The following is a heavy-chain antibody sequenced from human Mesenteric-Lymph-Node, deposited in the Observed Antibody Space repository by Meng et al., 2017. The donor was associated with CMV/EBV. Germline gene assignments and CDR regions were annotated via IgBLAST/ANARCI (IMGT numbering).Heavy chain of an antibody. CDR1: GFTFSSYS. CDR2: ISSSSSYI. CDR3: ARDSDELRYFDWLFPMDH. Sequence: GGSLRLSCAASGFTFSSYSMNWVRQAPGKGLEWVSSISSSSSYIYYADSVKGRFTISRDNAKNSLSLQMNGLRVEDTAVYYCARDSDELRYFDWLFPMDHWGQGTLVTVSS. D-gene: IGHD3-9*01. J-gene: IGHJ4*02. V-gene: IGHV3-21*01.